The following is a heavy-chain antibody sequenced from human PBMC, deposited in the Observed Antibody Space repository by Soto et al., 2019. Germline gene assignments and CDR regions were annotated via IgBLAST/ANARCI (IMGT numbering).Heavy chain of an antibody. CDR1: GFTFSTDW. D-gene: IGHD2-15*01. Sequence: GALRRSCAPSGFTFSTDWITWVPQAPGKGLEWVANIKEEGSEKYHVDSVKGRFTISRDNAKNSLYLQMNSLRAEDTAVYYCARDGVGSNSYYYGMDVCGQGTTVTVSS. CDR3: ARDGVGSNSYYYGMDV. J-gene: IGHJ6*02. CDR2: IKEEGSEK. V-gene: IGHV3-7*01.